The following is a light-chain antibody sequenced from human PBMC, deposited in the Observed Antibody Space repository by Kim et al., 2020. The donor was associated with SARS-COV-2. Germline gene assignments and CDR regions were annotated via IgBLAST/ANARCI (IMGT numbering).Light chain of an antibody. Sequence: RVTISCTGSNSNIGAGYVVHWYQQLPGTAPKLLIYGNTNRPSGVPDRFSGSKSGTSASLAITGLQAEDETDYYCQSYDSSLSTYVFGTGTKVTVL. CDR3: QSYDSSLSTYV. V-gene: IGLV1-40*01. J-gene: IGLJ1*01. CDR2: GNT. CDR1: NSNIGAGYV.